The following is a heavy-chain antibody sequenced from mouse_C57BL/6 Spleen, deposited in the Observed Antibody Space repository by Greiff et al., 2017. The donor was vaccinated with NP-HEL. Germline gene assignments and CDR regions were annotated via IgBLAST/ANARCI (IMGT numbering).Heavy chain of an antibody. Sequence: VQLKQSGPELVKPGASVKISCKASGYTFTDYYMNWVKQSHGKSLEWIGDINPNNGGTSYNQKFKGKATLTVDKSSSTAYMELRSLTSEDSAVYYCASGGVVELDYWGQGTTLTVSS. CDR1: GYTFTDYY. J-gene: IGHJ2*01. CDR3: ASGGVVELDY. D-gene: IGHD1-1*01. CDR2: INPNNGGT. V-gene: IGHV1-26*01.